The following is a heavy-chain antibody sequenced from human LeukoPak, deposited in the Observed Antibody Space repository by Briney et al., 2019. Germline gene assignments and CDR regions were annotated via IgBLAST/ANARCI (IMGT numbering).Heavy chain of an antibody. CDR1: GDFISDYY. Sequence: SETLSLTRTVSGDFISDYYWSWIRQPAGKGLEWIGRIYVSGSTNYNPSLKSRVTMSRDTSKKQFSLRLSSVTAADTAVYYCARGQQLVRSPWFDPWGQGTLVTVSS. D-gene: IGHD6-13*01. CDR3: ARGQQLVRSPWFDP. J-gene: IGHJ5*02. V-gene: IGHV4-4*07. CDR2: IYVSGST.